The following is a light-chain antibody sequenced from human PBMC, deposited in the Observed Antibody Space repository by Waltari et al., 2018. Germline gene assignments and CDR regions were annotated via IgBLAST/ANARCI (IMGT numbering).Light chain of an antibody. CDR1: AFPKQY. CDR3: QSADSSGSHVV. Sequence: SYELPQPPSVSVSPGQTARITCSGAAFPKQYAYWYQQKPGQAPVLVIYKDSERPSGIPERFSGSSSGTTVTLTISGVQAEDAADYYCQSADSSGSHVVFGGGTKLTVL. V-gene: IGLV3-25*03. CDR2: KDS. J-gene: IGLJ2*01.